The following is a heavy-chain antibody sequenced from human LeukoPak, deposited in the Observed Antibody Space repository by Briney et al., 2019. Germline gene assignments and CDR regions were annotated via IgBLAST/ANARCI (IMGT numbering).Heavy chain of an antibody. CDR2: ISPSGGST. CDR1: GYTFTNYY. V-gene: IGHV1-46*01. J-gene: IGHJ4*02. Sequence: ASVKVSCKASGYTFTNYYMHWVRQAPGQGLEWMGIISPSGGSTSYAQKFQDRVTMTRDTSTSTVYMELSSLRSEDTAVYYCAREGKTYYDFWSGYSPRSGYFDYWGQGTLVTVSS. D-gene: IGHD3-3*01. CDR3: AREGKTYYDFWSGYSPRSGYFDY.